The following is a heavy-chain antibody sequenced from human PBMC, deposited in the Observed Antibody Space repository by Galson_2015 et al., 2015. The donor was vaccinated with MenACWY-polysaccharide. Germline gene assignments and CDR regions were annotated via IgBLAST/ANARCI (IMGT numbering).Heavy chain of an antibody. Sequence: SLRLSCAASGFTFSTYSMTWVRQAPGKGLEWVSYINGGSSTIYYADSVKGRFTISRDNAKNSLYLQMNSLRDDDTAVYYCARDSDDNRPPDCYDIWGQGTMVTVS. D-gene: IGHD3-22*01. J-gene: IGHJ3*02. CDR3: ARDSDDNRPPDCYDI. CDR2: INGGSSTI. CDR1: GFTFSTYS. V-gene: IGHV3-48*02.